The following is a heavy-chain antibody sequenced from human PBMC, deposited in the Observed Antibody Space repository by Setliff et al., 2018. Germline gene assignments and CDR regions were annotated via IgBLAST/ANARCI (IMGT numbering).Heavy chain of an antibody. J-gene: IGHJ6*02. Sequence: GGSLRLSCAASGFTFSSYAMHWVRQAPGKGLEYVSAISSNGGSTYYANSVKGRFTISRDNSKNSLYLQMNSLRAEDTAVYYCARDHAYGSRFYYYYYGMDVWGQGTTVTVSS. CDR2: ISSNGGST. D-gene: IGHD3-10*01. CDR3: ARDHAYGSRFYYYYYGMDV. V-gene: IGHV3-64*01. CDR1: GFTFSSYA.